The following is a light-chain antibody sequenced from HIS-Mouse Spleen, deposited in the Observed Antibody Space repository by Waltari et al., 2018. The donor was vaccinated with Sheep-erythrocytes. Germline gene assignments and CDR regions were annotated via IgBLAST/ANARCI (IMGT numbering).Light chain of an antibody. J-gene: IGLJ2*01. Sequence: QSALTQPRSVSGSPGQSVTISCTGTSSDVGGYNYVPWYQQHPGKAPKLMIYDVSKRPSGVPDGFSGSKSVNAASLAIFGPQAGDGADDYCCSYAGSYTVVFGGGTKLTVL. V-gene: IGLV2-11*01. CDR2: DVS. CDR1: SSDVGGYNY. CDR3: CSYAGSYTVV.